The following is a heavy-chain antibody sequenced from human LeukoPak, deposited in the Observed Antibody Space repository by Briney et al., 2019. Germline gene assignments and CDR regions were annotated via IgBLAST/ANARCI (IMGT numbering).Heavy chain of an antibody. D-gene: IGHD2-2*01. Sequence: SVKVSCKASGGTFSSYAISWVRQAPGQGLEWMGGIIPIFGTANYAQKFQGRVTITADESTSTAYMELSSLRSEDTAVYYCARLGVVPAAQFDYWGQGTLVTVSS. J-gene: IGHJ4*02. CDR1: GGTFSSYA. V-gene: IGHV1-69*13. CDR2: IIPIFGTA. CDR3: ARLGVVPAAQFDY.